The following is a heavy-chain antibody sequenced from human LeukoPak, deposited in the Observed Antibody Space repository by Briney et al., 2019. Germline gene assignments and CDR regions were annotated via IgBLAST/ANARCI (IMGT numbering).Heavy chain of an antibody. Sequence: QPGGSLRLSCAASGFTFSSYSMNWVRQAPVRGLEWLSYISSSSSAIYYADSVKGRFTISRDNAKNSLYLQMNSLRDEGTAVYYCAISDSKWGQGTLVTVSS. CDR2: ISSSSSAI. CDR1: GFTFSSYS. D-gene: IGHD3-22*01. CDR3: AISDSK. J-gene: IGHJ4*02. V-gene: IGHV3-48*02.